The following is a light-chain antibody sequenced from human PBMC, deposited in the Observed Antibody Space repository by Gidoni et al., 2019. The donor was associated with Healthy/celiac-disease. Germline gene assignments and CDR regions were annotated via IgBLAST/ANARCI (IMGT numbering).Light chain of an antibody. J-gene: IGLJ2*01. CDR1: SSNIGSNT. CDR2: SND. Sequence: QSVMTQPPSASGTPGQRVTISCSGSSSNIGSNTVNCYQQLPGTAPKLRIYSNDQRPSGVPDRFSGSKSGTSASLAISGLQSEDEADYYCAAWDDSLNGPVFGGWTKLTVL. CDR3: AAWDDSLNGPV. V-gene: IGLV1-44*01.